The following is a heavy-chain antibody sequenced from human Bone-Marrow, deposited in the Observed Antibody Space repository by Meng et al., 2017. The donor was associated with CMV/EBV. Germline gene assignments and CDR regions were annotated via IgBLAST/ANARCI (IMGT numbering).Heavy chain of an antibody. CDR3: ARTAWFGELYYYYGFDI. CDR1: GGSISSGGYY. J-gene: IGHJ6*02. V-gene: IGHV4-31*03. D-gene: IGHD3-10*01. Sequence: SETLSLTCTVSGGSISSGGYYWSWIRQHPGKGLEWIGYIYYSGSTYYNPSLKSRVTISVDTSKNQFSLKLTSVTAADTAVYYCARTAWFGELYYYYGFDIWGQGTTVTVSS. CDR2: IYYSGST.